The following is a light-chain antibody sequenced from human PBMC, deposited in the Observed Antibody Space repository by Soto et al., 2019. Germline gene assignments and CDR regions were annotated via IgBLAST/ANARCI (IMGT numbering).Light chain of an antibody. Sequence: QSALTQPPSASGSPGQSVTISCTGTSSDVGGYEFVSWYQQHPGKAPKLMIYDVNKRPSGVPDRFSGSKSGNTASLTVSGLQAEDEADYYCFSFAGSKKNVFGTGTKLTVL. CDR1: SSDVGGYEF. CDR3: FSFAGSKKNV. CDR2: DVN. V-gene: IGLV2-8*01. J-gene: IGLJ1*01.